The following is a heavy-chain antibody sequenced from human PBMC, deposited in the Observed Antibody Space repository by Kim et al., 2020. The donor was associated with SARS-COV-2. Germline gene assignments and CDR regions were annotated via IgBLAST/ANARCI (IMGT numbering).Heavy chain of an antibody. J-gene: IGHJ4*02. CDR3: AKTPGGSLLPFDY. Sequence: GGSLRLSCAASGFTFSSYGMHWVRQAPGKGLEWVAVISYDGSNKYYADSVKGRFTISRDNSKNTLYLQMNSLRAEDTAVYYCAKTPGGSLLPFDYWGQGTLVTVSS. V-gene: IGHV3-30*18. CDR2: ISYDGSNK. D-gene: IGHD3-10*01. CDR1: GFTFSSYG.